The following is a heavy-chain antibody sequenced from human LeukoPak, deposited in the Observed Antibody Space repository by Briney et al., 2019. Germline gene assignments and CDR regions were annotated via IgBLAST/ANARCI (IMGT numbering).Heavy chain of an antibody. Sequence: GGSLRLSCAASGFTFGNAWMTWVRQAPGKGLEWVSAISGSGGSTYYADSVKGRFTISRDNSRNTVYLQMNSLRAEDTAVYYCAKDDRWLQFCCWGQGTLVTVSA. CDR1: GFTFGNAW. V-gene: IGHV3-23*01. CDR2: ISGSGGST. J-gene: IGHJ4*02. CDR3: AKDDRWLQFCC. D-gene: IGHD5-24*01.